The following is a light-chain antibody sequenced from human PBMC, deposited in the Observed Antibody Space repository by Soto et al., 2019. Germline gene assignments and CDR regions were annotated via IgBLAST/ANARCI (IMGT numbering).Light chain of an antibody. Sequence: VLTQSPATLSLSPGERATLSCRASQNVTRDYLAWYHQKPGQAPRLLIYNASGRTTGIPDRFSGGGSGADFSLTFSRLGPEDSGVYYCQQYGGPPWTFGQGTKVEVK. J-gene: IGKJ1*01. CDR2: NAS. CDR3: QQYGGPPWT. V-gene: IGKV3-20*01. CDR1: QNVTRDY.